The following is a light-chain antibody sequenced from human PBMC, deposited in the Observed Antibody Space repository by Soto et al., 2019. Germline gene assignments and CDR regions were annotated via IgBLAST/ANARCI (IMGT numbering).Light chain of an antibody. CDR3: QQYDNWPSWT. V-gene: IGKV3-15*01. Sequence: EIVMTQSLSTLSVSPGERATLSCRASQSVSSNLGWYQHKPGQAPRLLIYGASTRATGIPARFSGSGSGTEFTLTISSLQSEDFAVYYCQQYDNWPSWTFGQGTKVEIK. J-gene: IGKJ1*01. CDR1: QSVSSN. CDR2: GAS.